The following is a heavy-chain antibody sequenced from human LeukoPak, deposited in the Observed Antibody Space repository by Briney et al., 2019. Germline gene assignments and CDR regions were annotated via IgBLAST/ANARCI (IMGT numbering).Heavy chain of an antibody. Sequence: SQTLSLTCAISGDSVSSNGASWNWIRQSPSRGLEWLGRAYYRSQQWHSDYAPSVKGRITLNPDTSKNQFSLQLNSVTPEDTAVYYCGRETDFGVVTNWGQGTLVTVSS. D-gene: IGHD3-3*01. CDR2: AYYRSQQWHS. J-gene: IGHJ4*02. V-gene: IGHV6-1*01. CDR3: GRETDFGVVTN. CDR1: GDSVSSNGAS.